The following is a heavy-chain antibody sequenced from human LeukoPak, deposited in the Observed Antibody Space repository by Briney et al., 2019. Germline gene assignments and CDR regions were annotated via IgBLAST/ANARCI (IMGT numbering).Heavy chain of an antibody. J-gene: IGHJ6*03. CDR2: IYYSGST. V-gene: IGHV4-39*07. Sequence: SETLSLTCTVSGGSISSSSYYWGWIRQPPGKGLEWIGSIYYSGSTYYNPSLKSRVTISVDTSKNQFSLKLSTVTAADTAVYYCARDATGGDYYYYMDVWGKGTTVTVSS. CDR1: GGSISSSSYY. CDR3: ARDATGGDYYYYMDV. D-gene: IGHD1-14*01.